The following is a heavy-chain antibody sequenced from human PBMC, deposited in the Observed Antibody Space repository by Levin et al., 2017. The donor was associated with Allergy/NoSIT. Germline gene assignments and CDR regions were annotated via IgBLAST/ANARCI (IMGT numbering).Heavy chain of an antibody. V-gene: IGHV4-59*01. Sequence: SETLSLTXXXXXXPTKHYHWGWIRQPPGKGLEWIGYIYYRGSTNYSPSLKSRVTIAVDTSKNHFSLSLSSVTAADTALYYCARVWTSSSYWYFDLWGRGTLVTVSS. CDR2: IYYRGST. D-gene: IGHD6-6*01. CDR1: XXPTKHYH. CDR3: ARVWTSSSYWYFDL. J-gene: IGHJ2*01.